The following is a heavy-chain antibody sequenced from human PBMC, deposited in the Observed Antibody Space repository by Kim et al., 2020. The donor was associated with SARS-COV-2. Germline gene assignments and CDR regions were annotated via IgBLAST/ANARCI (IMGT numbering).Heavy chain of an antibody. CDR2: IDDSDGTT. CDR3: LKGGWGWIWDY. J-gene: IGHJ4*02. D-gene: IGHD2-21*01. Sequence: GGSLRLSCTTSGFTFTGHAMSWVRQAPGKGLEWVSSIDDSDGTTYYVDSVKGRFSISRDDSKNTLYLQMSALRADDTAAYYCLKGGWGWIWDYWGQGTLVTVSS. CDR1: GFTFTGHA. V-gene: IGHV3-23*01.